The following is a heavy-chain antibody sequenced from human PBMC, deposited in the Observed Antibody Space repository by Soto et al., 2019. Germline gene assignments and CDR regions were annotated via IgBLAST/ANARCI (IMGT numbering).Heavy chain of an antibody. CDR3: AKENRGTAYRSSSGRPTSRGMDV. J-gene: IGHJ6*02. CDR1: GFTFSSYA. CDR2: ISGSGGST. Sequence: LRLSCAASGFTFSSYAMSWVRQAPGKGLEWVSAISGSGGSTYYADSVKGRFTISRDNSKNTLYLQMKSLRAEDTAVYYCAKENRGTAYRSSSGRPTSRGMDVWGQGTTVTVYS. V-gene: IGHV3-23*01. D-gene: IGHD6-13*01.